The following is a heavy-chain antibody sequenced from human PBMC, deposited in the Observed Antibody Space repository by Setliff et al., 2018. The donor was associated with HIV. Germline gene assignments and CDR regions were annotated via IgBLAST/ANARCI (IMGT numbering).Heavy chain of an antibody. CDR3: ARGGSRGSWYWDY. V-gene: IGHV4-34*01. CDR1: GFTFSTYW. Sequence: GSLRLSCAASGFTFSTYWMSWVRQPPGKGLEWIGEMNHRGTFDYNPSLKSRVSISVDRSKNHFSLRLSSVTAADTAVYYCARGGSRGSWYWDYWGQGTLVTVSS. CDR2: MNHRGTF. J-gene: IGHJ4*02. D-gene: IGHD6-13*01.